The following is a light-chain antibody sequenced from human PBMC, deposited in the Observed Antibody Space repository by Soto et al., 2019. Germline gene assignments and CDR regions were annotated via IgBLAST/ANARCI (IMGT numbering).Light chain of an antibody. CDR2: DVT. Sequence: QSVLTQSPSASGSPGQSVTISCTGTSSDIGGYNSVSWYQQHPGKAPKVMIYDVTKRPSGVPDRFSGSKSGNTASLTASALQAEDEADYYCSSYTDRKNLVFGTGTKVTV. J-gene: IGLJ1*01. CDR1: SSDIGGYNS. CDR3: SSYTDRKNLV. V-gene: IGLV2-8*01.